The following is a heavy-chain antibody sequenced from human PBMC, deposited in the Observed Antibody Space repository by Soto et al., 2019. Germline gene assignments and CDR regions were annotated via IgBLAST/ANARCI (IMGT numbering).Heavy chain of an antibody. CDR3: AKCGSSPSLYYYYYMDV. D-gene: IGHD6-6*01. J-gene: IGHJ6*03. Sequence: GGSLRLSCAASGFTFSSYAMSWVRQAPGKGLEWVSAISGSGGSTYYADSVKGRFTISRDNSKNTLYLQMNSLSAEDTAVYDSAKCGSSPSLYYYYYMDVWGKGTTVTVSS. CDR1: GFTFSSYA. CDR2: ISGSGGST. V-gene: IGHV3-23*01.